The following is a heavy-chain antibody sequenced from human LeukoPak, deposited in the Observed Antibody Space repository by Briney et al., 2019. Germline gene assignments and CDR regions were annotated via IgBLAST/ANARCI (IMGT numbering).Heavy chain of an antibody. CDR2: INPSGGST. CDR3: ARAREYSSSWQGLYYMDV. D-gene: IGHD6-13*01. CDR1: GYTFTSYY. Sequence: ASVKVSCKASGYTFTSYYMHWVRQAPGQGLEWMGIINPSGGSTSYAQKFQGRVTMTRDTSTSTVYMELSSLRSEDTAVYFCARAREYSSSWQGLYYMDVWGKGTTVTVSS. J-gene: IGHJ6*03. V-gene: IGHV1-46*01.